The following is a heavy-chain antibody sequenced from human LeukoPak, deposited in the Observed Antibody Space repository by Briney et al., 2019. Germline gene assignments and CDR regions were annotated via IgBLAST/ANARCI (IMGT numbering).Heavy chain of an antibody. V-gene: IGHV3-53*01. CDR3: ASRHCSGGGCYFAGADPFDY. Sequence: PGGSLRLSCAASGFTVSSTCMSWVRQAPGKGLEWVSVIYSGGNIYYIDSVKGRFTISRDTSKNTLYLQMNSLRAEDTAVYYCASRHCSGGGCYFAGADPFDYWGQGILVTVSS. CDR2: IYSGGNI. CDR1: GFTVSSTC. J-gene: IGHJ4*02. D-gene: IGHD2-15*01.